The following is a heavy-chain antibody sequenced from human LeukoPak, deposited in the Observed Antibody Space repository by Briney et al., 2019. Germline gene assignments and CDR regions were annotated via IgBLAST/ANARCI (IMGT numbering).Heavy chain of an antibody. Sequence: GGSLRLSCAASGFTFDDYAMHWVGQAPGKGLEWVSGISWNSGFIGYADSVKGRFTMSRDNAKNSLYLQMNSLRAEDTALYYCAKDLYDSSGYNFDYWGQGTLVTVSS. D-gene: IGHD3-22*01. CDR2: ISWNSGFI. J-gene: IGHJ4*02. V-gene: IGHV3-9*01. CDR3: AKDLYDSSGYNFDY. CDR1: GFTFDDYA.